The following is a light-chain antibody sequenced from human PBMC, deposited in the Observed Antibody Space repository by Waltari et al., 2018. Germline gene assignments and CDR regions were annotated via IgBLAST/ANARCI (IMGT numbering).Light chain of an antibody. Sequence: LVLTQSPTASAFPGPPVKLTCTLRSCHSNNLNTWRQQQPEKGPRYLMKVNSDGSHSKGDEIPDRFSGSSSGAERYLTISSLQSEDEADYYCQTGGHGTWVFGGGTKLTVL. CDR1: SCHSNNL. CDR2: VNSDGSH. CDR3: QTGGHGTWV. V-gene: IGLV4-69*01. J-gene: IGLJ3*02.